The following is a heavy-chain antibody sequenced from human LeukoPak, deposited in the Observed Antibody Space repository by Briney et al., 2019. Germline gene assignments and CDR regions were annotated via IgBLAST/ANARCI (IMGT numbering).Heavy chain of an antibody. D-gene: IGHD3-22*01. CDR1: GDRFTNYF. CDR3: ARHGQKEIGYYEVDY. V-gene: IGHV5-51*01. J-gene: IGHJ4*02. CDR2: IYPGDSDT. Sequence: ESLTISCKGSGDRFTNYFIGWVRHMPGKGLEWMGIIYPGDSDTSYSPSFRGQVTISADKSISTAYLQWSSLKASDTAMYYCARHGQKEIGYYEVDYWGQGTLVTVSS.